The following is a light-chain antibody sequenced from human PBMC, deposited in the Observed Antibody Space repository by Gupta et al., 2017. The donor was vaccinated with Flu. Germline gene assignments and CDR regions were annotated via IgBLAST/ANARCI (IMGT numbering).Light chain of an antibody. V-gene: IGLV2-14*01. J-gene: IGLJ3*02. CDR3: SSYTSSSTHWV. Sequence: SALTLPASVAVPHSRSITISCTGTSSDVGRSNSVSWYQQHPGKAPKLMIYEVSNRPSGVSNRFSGSKSGNTASLTISGLQAEDEADYYCSSYTSSSTHWVFGGGTKLTVL. CDR1: SSDVGRSNS. CDR2: EVS.